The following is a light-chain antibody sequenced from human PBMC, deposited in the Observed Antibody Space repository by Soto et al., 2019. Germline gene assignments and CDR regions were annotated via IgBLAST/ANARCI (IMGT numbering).Light chain of an antibody. CDR3: QSYDSSLSGGV. J-gene: IGLJ3*02. CDR1: SSNIGAGYD. CDR2: DNT. Sequence: QSVLTQPPLVSGAPGQRVTISCTGSSSNIGAGYDVHWYQQFPGTAPKLLIYDNTNRPSGVPDRFSGSKSGTSASLAITGLQAEDEADYYCQSYDSSLSGGVFGGGTKLTVL. V-gene: IGLV1-40*01.